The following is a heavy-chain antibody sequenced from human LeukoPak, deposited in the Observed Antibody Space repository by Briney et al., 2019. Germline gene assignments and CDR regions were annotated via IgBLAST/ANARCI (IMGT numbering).Heavy chain of an antibody. V-gene: IGHV1-18*01. D-gene: IGHD2-21*02. J-gene: IGHJ3*02. CDR2: ISAYNGNT. Sequence: ASVKVSCKASGYTFTSYGISWVRQAPGQGREWMGWISAYNGNTNYAQKLQGRVTMTTDTSTSTAYMELRSLRSDDTAVYYCARDSSTAYCGGDCFTGDAFDIWGQGTMVTVSS. CDR3: ARDSSTAYCGGDCFTGDAFDI. CDR1: GYTFTSYG.